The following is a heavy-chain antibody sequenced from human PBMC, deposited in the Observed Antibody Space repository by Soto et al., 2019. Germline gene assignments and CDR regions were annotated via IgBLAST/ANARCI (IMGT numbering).Heavy chain of an antibody. V-gene: IGHV4-30-2*01. Sequence: PSETLSLTCTVSGVSISSGGYSWSWIRQPPGKGLEWIGYIYHDGRTSYNPSLEGRVTISLDRSKNQLSLKLTSVTAADTAVYHCASGGSFTWFDPWGQGHLVTVSS. D-gene: IGHD3-16*01. J-gene: IGHJ5*02. CDR3: ASGGSFTWFDP. CDR2: IYHDGRT. CDR1: GVSISSGGYS.